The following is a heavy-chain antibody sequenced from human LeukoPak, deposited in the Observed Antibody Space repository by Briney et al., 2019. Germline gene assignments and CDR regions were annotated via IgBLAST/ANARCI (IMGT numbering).Heavy chain of an antibody. CDR2: ISSSGSTI. CDR3: AELGITMIGGV. J-gene: IGHJ6*04. D-gene: IGHD3-10*02. V-gene: IGHV3-48*03. Sequence: PGGSLRLFCGASGFTFSSYEMNWVRQAPGKGLEWVSYISSSGSTIYYADSVKGRFTISRDNAKNSLYLQMNSLTAEDTAVYYCAELGITMIGGVWGKGTTVTISS. CDR1: GFTFSSYE.